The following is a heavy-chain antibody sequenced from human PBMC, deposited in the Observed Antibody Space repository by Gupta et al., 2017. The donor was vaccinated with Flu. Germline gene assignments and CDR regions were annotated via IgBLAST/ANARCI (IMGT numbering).Heavy chain of an antibody. J-gene: IGHJ6*03. Sequence: TFSDYYMSWIRQAPGKGLEWVSYISSSRSTIYDAYSVKGRFTISRDDAKTSLYLQMKILGAEDTAVYFCARVVRGSYYVDVWGTGTTVTVSS. D-gene: IGHD5-12*01. V-gene: IGHV3-11*01. CDR1: TFSDYY. CDR3: ARVVRGSYYVDV. CDR2: ISSSRSTI.